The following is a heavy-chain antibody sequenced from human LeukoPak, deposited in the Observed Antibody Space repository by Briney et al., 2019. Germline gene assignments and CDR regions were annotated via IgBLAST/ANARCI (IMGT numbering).Heavy chain of an antibody. J-gene: IGHJ4*02. V-gene: IGHV1-2*02. D-gene: IGHD3-16*01. CDR2: INPNSGGT. CDR1: GYTFTGYY. CDR3: ARNAHHETTFGVIMHYFDY. Sequence: ASVKVSCKASGYTFTGYYMHWVRQAPGQGLEWMGWINPNSGGTNYAQKFQGRVTMTRDTSISTAYMELSRLRSDDTAVYYCARNAHHETTFGVIMHYFDYWGQGTLVTVSS.